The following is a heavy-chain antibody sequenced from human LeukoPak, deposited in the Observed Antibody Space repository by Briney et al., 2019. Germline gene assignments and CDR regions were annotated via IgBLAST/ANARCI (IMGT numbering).Heavy chain of an antibody. CDR2: INHSGST. V-gene: IGHV4-34*01. Sequence: SETLSLTCAVYGGSFSGYYWSWIRQPPGKGLEWIGEINHSGSTNYNPSLKSRVTISVDTSKNQFSLNLNSVTAADTAVYFCARGGFRAAAGTALWYWGQGTLVTVSS. D-gene: IGHD6-13*01. CDR3: ARGGFRAAAGTALWY. J-gene: IGHJ4*02. CDR1: GGSFSGYY.